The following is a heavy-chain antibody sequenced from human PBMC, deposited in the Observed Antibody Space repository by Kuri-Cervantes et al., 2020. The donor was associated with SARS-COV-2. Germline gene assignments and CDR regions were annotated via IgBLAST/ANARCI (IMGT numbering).Heavy chain of an antibody. CDR2: ISESGATI. Sequence: GGSLRLSCAASGFTFSTYNMNWVRQAPGKGLEWVAYISESGATIYYADSVKGRFTISRDFVKNSLSLQMSSLGVEDTALYYCVGAYRQPWTIIFESWGQGTQVTVSS. D-gene: IGHD3-16*01. J-gene: IGHJ4*02. CDR3: VGAYRQPWTIIFES. CDR1: GFTFSTYN. V-gene: IGHV3-48*04.